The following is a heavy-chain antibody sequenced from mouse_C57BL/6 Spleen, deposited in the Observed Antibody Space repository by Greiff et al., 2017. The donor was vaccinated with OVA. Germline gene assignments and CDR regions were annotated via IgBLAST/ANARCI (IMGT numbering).Heavy chain of an antibody. Sequence: VKLQESGPELVKPGASVKISCKASGYAFSSSWMNWVKQRPGKGLEWIGRIYPGDGDTNYNGKFKGKATLTADKSSSTAYMQLSSLTSEDSAVYFCATDGYQGFAYWGQGTLVTVSA. CDR1: GYAFSSSW. CDR3: ATDGYQGFAY. V-gene: IGHV1-82*01. D-gene: IGHD2-3*01. J-gene: IGHJ3*01. CDR2: IYPGDGDT.